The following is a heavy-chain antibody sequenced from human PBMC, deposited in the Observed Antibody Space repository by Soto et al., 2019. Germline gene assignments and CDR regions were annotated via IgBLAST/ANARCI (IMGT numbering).Heavy chain of an antibody. J-gene: IGHJ4*02. D-gene: IGHD2-2*01. V-gene: IGHV3-23*01. CDR3: AKARCSTANCYVPEY. Sequence: EVQLLESGGGLVQPGGSLRLSCVASGFTFSTYTMSWVRQAPGKGLEWVSVISGSAGSSGPSYADSVQGRFSISRDNARNTLYLQMNSLRGEDTAMNYCAKARCSTANCYVPEYWGQGTRVTVSS. CDR1: GFTFSTYT. CDR2: ISGSAGSSGP.